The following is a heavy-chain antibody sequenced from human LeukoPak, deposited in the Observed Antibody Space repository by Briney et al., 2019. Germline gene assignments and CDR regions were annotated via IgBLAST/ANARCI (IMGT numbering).Heavy chain of an antibody. CDR2: IYYSGST. V-gene: IGHV4-59*01. Sequence: SETLSLTCTVSGGSISSYYWSWIRQPPGKGLEWIGYIYYSGSTNYNPSLKSRVTISVDTSKNQFSLKLSSVTAADTAVYYCARDLKRDSSGWYFGGYWGQGTLVTVSS. CDR3: ARDLKRDSSGWYFGGY. J-gene: IGHJ4*02. D-gene: IGHD6-19*01. CDR1: GGSISSYY.